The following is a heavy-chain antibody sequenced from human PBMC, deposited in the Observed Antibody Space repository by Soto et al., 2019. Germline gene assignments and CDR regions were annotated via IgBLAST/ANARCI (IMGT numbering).Heavy chain of an antibody. CDR1: GFSFSTYE. CDR2: ISSGSDTI. CDR3: ARDRAAGGY. V-gene: IGHV3-48*03. Sequence: GGSLRLSCAASGFSFSTYEMNWVRQAPGKGLEWVAYISSGSDTIHYADSVRGRFTVSRDNAKNSLYLQMNSLRVEDTALYYCARDRAAGGYWGQGTLVTVSS. D-gene: IGHD6-13*01. J-gene: IGHJ4*02.